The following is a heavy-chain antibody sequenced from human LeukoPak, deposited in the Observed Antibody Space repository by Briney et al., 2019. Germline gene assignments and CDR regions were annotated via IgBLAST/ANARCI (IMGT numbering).Heavy chain of an antibody. V-gene: IGHV3-43*02. J-gene: IGHJ4*02. CDR3: AKDHSPKTQLATPFFDY. D-gene: IGHD6-6*01. Sequence: GGSPRLSCAASGFTFDDYAMHWVRQAPGKGLEWVSLISGDGGSTYYADSVKGRFTISRDNSKNSLYLQMNSLRTEDTALYYCAKDHSPKTQLATPFFDYWGQGTLVTVSS. CDR1: GFTFDDYA. CDR2: ISGDGGST.